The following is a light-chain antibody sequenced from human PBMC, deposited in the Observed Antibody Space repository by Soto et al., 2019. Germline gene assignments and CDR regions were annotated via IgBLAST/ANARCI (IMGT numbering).Light chain of an antibody. CDR1: QDIRVD. Sequence: AIQMTQSPPSLSASVGDRVIITCRASQDIRVDVGCLQQKPVHAPNLLIYAASTLHTGVPSRFAGSGSGTDFTLTINDLQPEDVATYFCLQDYDFPYTFGQGTKVDIK. J-gene: IGKJ2*01. V-gene: IGKV1-6*02. CDR2: AAS. CDR3: LQDYDFPYT.